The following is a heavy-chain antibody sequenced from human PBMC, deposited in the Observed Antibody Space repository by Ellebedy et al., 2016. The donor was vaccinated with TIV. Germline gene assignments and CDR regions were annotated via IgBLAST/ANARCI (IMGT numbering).Heavy chain of an antibody. CDR1: GFTFSSYA. J-gene: IGHJ4*02. D-gene: IGHD3-10*01. V-gene: IGHV3-23*01. CDR3: ANWASMVRGFDY. CDR2: ISGSGGST. Sequence: PGGSLRLSCAASGFTFSSYAMSWVRQAPGKGLEWVSAISGSGGSTYYADSVKGRFTISRDNSKNTLDLQMNSLRAEDTAVYYCANWASMVRGFDYWGQGTLVTVSS.